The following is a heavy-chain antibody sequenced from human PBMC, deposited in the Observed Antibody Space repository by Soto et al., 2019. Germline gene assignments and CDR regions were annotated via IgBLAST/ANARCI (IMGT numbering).Heavy chain of an antibody. V-gene: IGHV1-69*12. D-gene: IGHD5-12*01. CDR1: GGTFSSYA. CDR3: ARRYSGYDLGRYYYGMDV. J-gene: IGHJ6*02. Sequence: QVQLVQSGAEVKKPGSSVKVSCKASGGTFSSYAISWVRQAPGQGLEWMGGIIPIFGTANYAQKFQGRVTITADESTSTAYMELSSLRSEDTAVYYCARRYSGYDLGRYYYGMDVWAKGPRSPSP. CDR2: IIPIFGTA.